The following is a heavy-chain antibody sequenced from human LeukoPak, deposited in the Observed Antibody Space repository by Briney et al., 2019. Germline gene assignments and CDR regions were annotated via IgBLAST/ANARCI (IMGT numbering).Heavy chain of an antibody. CDR3: AREYGDYSSYFDL. CDR1: GFTFGDYG. J-gene: IGHJ2*01. D-gene: IGHD4-17*01. CDR2: ITWNGAST. Sequence: GGSLRLSCAASGFTFGDYGMSWVRQAPGKGLEWVTGITWNGASTGFADSVKGRFTISRDNAKNSLYLGMSSLRAEDTALYYCAREYGDYSSYFDLWGRGTLVTVSS. V-gene: IGHV3-20*04.